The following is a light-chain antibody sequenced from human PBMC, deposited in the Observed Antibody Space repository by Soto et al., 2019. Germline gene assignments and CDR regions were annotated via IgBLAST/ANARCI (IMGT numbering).Light chain of an antibody. CDR1: QSVNSN. CDR3: QQHGQWPIT. J-gene: IGKJ5*01. CDR2: GIS. Sequence: EIVMTQSPATLSVSPGEIATLSCIASQSVNSNYLAWYQQKPGQAPRLLIYGISKRATDIPDRFSGSGSGTEFTLTISSLQPEDFATYYCQQHGQWPITFGQGTRLEIK. V-gene: IGKV3D-15*01.